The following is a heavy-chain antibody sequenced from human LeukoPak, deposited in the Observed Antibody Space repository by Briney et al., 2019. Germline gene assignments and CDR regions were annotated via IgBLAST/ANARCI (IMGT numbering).Heavy chain of an antibody. V-gene: IGHV1-18*01. CDR3: ARETTAYFDY. CDR1: GYTFTSYS. Sequence: GASVKVSCKASGYTFTSYSISWVRQAPGQGLEWMGWISAYNGNTKGAQKLEGRVTVTTDTSTSTAYMELRSLRSDDTAVYYCARETTAYFDYWGQGTLVTASS. J-gene: IGHJ4*02. CDR2: ISAYNGNT. D-gene: IGHD4-11*01.